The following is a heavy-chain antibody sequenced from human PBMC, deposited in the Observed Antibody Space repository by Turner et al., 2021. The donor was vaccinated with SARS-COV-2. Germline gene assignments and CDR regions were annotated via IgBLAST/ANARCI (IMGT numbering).Heavy chain of an antibody. Sequence: QLQLQESGPGLGKPSETLSLTCTVSGGSISSSNYYWGWNRQPPGKGLEWIGSIYYSGSTYYNPSLKSRVTISVDTSKNQFSLKLSSVTAADTAVYYCARLLNPGSYYYYYYGMDVWGQGTTVTVSS. CDR3: ARLLNPGSYYYYYYGMDV. V-gene: IGHV4-39*01. D-gene: IGHD3-10*01. J-gene: IGHJ6*02. CDR1: GGSISSSNYY. CDR2: IYYSGST.